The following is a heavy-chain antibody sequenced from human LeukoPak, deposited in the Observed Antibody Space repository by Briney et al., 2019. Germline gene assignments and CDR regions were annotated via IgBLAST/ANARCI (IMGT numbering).Heavy chain of an antibody. Sequence: SETLSLTCAVYGGSFSGYYWSWIRQPPGKGLEWIGEINHSGSTNYNPSLKSRVTISVDTSKNQFSLKLSSVTAADAAVYYCARALWFGRNWFDPWGQGTLVTVSS. J-gene: IGHJ5*02. CDR1: GGSFSGYY. CDR3: ARALWFGRNWFDP. D-gene: IGHD3-10*01. CDR2: INHSGST. V-gene: IGHV4-34*01.